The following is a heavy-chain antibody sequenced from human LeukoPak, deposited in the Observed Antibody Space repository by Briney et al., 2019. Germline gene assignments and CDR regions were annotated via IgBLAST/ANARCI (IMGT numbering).Heavy chain of an antibody. CDR2: IIPIFGTA. D-gene: IGHD3-10*01. V-gene: IGHV1-69*13. J-gene: IGHJ5*02. CDR1: GYTFSGYY. CDR3: ARRHYYGSGSYPSWFDP. Sequence: ASVKVSCKASGYTFSGYYIHWVRQAPGQGLEWMGGIIPIFGTANYAQKFQGRVTITADESTSTAYMELSSLRSEDTAVYYCARRHYYGSGSYPSWFDPWGQGTLVTVSS.